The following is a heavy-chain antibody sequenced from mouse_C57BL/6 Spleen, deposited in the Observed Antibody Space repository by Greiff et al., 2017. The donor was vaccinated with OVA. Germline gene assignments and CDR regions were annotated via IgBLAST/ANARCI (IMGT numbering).Heavy chain of an antibody. V-gene: IGHV1-50*01. Sequence: QVQLKQPGAELVKPGASVKLSCKASGYTFTSYWMQWVKQRPGQGLEWIGEIDPSASYTNYNQQFKGKATLTVEPSSSPAYMQLSSLTSEDAAVYYAARATGSHPFDYWGQGTTLTVSS. J-gene: IGHJ2*01. D-gene: IGHD4-1*01. CDR1: GYTFTSYW. CDR3: ARATGSHPFDY. CDR2: IDPSASYT.